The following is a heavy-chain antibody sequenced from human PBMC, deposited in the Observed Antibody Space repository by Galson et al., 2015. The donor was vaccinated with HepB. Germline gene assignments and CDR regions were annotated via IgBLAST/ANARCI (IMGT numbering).Heavy chain of an antibody. D-gene: IGHD3-9*01. Sequence: SLRLSCAASGFTFSDYYMSWIRQAPGKGLEWVSYISSSSSYTNYADSVKGRFTISRDNAKNSLYLQMNSLRAEDTAVYYCARLRYFDWLLPNGFDEDVEHDAFDIWGQGTMVTVSS. J-gene: IGHJ3*02. V-gene: IGHV3-11*06. CDR2: ISSSSSYT. CDR3: ARLRYFDWLLPNGFDEDVEHDAFDI. CDR1: GFTFSDYY.